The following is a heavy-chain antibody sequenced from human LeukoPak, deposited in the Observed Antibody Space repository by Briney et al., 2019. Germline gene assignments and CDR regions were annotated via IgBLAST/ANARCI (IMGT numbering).Heavy chain of an antibody. Sequence: GGSLRLSCSVSGITLSNYGMSWVRQPPGKGLEWVAGISGSGGKTNYADSVKGRFTISRDNPKNILYLQMTSLRVEDTAVYFCAKRGVVIRVFLVGFHKEAYYFDSWGQGALVTVPS. J-gene: IGHJ4*02. CDR1: GITLSNYG. CDR2: ISGSGGKT. CDR3: AKRGVVIRVFLVGFHKEAYYFDS. V-gene: IGHV3-23*01. D-gene: IGHD3-10*01.